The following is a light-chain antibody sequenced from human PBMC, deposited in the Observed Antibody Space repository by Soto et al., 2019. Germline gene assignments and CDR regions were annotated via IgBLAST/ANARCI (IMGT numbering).Light chain of an antibody. V-gene: IGKV3-20*01. Sequence: EIVLTQSPGTLSLSSGERATLSCRASQSVSSSYLAWYQQKPGQAPRLLVYATSSRATGIPDRFSGSGSGTDFTLTISRLEPEDFAVYYCQQYGSSSFTFGQGTKV. J-gene: IGKJ2*01. CDR2: ATS. CDR1: QSVSSSY. CDR3: QQYGSSSFT.